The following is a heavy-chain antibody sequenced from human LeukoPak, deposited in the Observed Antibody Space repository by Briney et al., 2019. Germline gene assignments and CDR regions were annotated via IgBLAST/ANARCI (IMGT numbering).Heavy chain of an antibody. V-gene: IGHV4-34*01. Sequence: SETPSLTCAVYGGSFSGYYWSWIRQPPGKGLEWIGEINHSGSTNYNPSLKSRVTISVDTSKNQFSLKLSSVTAADTAVYYCARVSPNYGSGSYYYYYGMDVWGQGTTVTVSS. CDR1: GGSFSGYY. CDR3: ARVSPNYGSGSYYYYYGMDV. CDR2: INHSGST. D-gene: IGHD3-10*01. J-gene: IGHJ6*02.